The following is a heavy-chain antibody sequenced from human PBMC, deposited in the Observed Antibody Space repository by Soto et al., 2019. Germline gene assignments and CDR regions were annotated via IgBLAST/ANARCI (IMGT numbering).Heavy chain of an antibody. CDR1: GFTFSSYS. J-gene: IGHJ6*02. D-gene: IGHD4-17*01. Sequence: GGSLRLSCAASGFTFSSYSMNWVRQAPGKGLGWVSSISSSSSYIYYADSVKGRFTISRDNAKNSLYLQMNSLRAEDTAVYYCARDTPFYGDYGGMDVWGQGTTVTVSS. V-gene: IGHV3-21*01. CDR2: ISSSSSYI. CDR3: ARDTPFYGDYGGMDV.